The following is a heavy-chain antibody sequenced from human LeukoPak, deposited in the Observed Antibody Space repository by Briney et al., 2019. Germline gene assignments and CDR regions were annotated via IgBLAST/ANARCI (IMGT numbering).Heavy chain of an antibody. CDR3: ARAGHCTGGSCYYFDY. J-gene: IGHJ4*02. V-gene: IGHV4-59*01. Sequence: SETLSLTCTVSGGSISRYYWSWIRQPPGKGLEWIGYIYYSGSTKYNPSLKSRVTISVDTSKNQFSLKVKSVTAADTAVYYCARAGHCTGGSCYYFDYWGQGTLVTVSS. CDR1: GGSISRYY. CDR2: IYYSGST. D-gene: IGHD2-15*01.